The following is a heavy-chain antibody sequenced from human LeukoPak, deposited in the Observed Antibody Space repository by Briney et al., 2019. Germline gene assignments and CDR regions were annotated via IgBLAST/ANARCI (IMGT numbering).Heavy chain of an antibody. V-gene: IGHV3-23*01. CDR1: GFTFSSYA. J-gene: IGHJ5*02. CDR2: ISGSGGST. D-gene: IGHD2-2*01. CDR3: AKRYCSSTSCYTNWFDP. Sequence: PGGSLRLSCAASGFTFSSYAMSWVRQAPGKGLEWVSAISGSGGSTDYADSVKGRFTISRDNSKNTLYLQMNSLRAEDTAVYYCAKRYCSSTSCYTNWFDPWGQGTLVTVSS.